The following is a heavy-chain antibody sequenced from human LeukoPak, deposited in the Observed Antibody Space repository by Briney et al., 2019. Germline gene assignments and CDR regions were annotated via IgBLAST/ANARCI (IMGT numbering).Heavy chain of an antibody. Sequence: GGSLRLSCAASGFTFSSYGMHWVRQAPGKGLEWVAVIWYDGSNKYYADSVKGRFTISRDNSKNTLYLQMNSLRVEDTAVYYCAKDREYDFWSASSFDYWGQGTLVTVSS. V-gene: IGHV3-33*06. D-gene: IGHD3-3*01. CDR1: GFTFSSYG. J-gene: IGHJ4*02. CDR3: AKDREYDFWSASSFDY. CDR2: IWYDGSNK.